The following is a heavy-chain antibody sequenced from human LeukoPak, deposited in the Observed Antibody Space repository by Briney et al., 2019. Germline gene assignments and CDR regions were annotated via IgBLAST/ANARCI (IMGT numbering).Heavy chain of an antibody. Sequence: PSETLSLTCAVYGGSFSGYYWSWIRQPPGKGLEWIGEINHSGSTNYNPSLKSRVTIPVDTSKSQFSLKLSSVTAADTAVYYCARDGDYGFDYWGQGTLVTVSS. V-gene: IGHV4-34*01. CDR2: INHSGST. D-gene: IGHD4-17*01. CDR1: GGSFSGYY. CDR3: ARDGDYGFDY. J-gene: IGHJ4*02.